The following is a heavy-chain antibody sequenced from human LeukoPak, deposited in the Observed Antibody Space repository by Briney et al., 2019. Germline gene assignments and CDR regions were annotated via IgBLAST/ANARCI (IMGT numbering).Heavy chain of an antibody. CDR1: GFTFSNYA. CDR2: IKQDGSEK. CDR3: TRGPRGYDSSGAP. D-gene: IGHD3-22*01. V-gene: IGHV3-7*01. J-gene: IGHJ5*02. Sequence: GGSLRLSCAAAGFTFSNYAMNWVRQAPGKGLEWLANIKQDGSEKYYVDSVKGRFTISRDNVENSLDLQMNSLRVEDTAVYYCTRGPRGYDSSGAPWGQGTLVTVSS.